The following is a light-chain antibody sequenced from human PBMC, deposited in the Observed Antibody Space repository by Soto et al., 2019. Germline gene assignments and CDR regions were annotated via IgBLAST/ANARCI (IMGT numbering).Light chain of an antibody. CDR1: QTISSNY. Sequence: DIVLTQSPGTLSVSPGERATLSCRASQTISSNYLAWYQQKPGQPPSLLIYGTSSRATGIPDRFSGSGSGTKFTLTISRLEHEDSAIYYCQQYISWTFGQGTKVEIK. V-gene: IGKV3-20*01. J-gene: IGKJ1*01. CDR3: QQYISWT. CDR2: GTS.